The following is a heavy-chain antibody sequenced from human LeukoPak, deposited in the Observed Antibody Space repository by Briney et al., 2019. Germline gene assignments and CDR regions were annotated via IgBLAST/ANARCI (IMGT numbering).Heavy chain of an antibody. J-gene: IGHJ4*02. Sequence: GGSLRLSCAASGFTFDDYGMTWVRQAPGKGLEWVSGINWNGGSTGYADSVKGRFTISRDNSKNTLYLQMNSLRAEDTAVYYCAKAGRWLQFYFDYWGQGTLVTVSS. D-gene: IGHD5-24*01. CDR3: AKAGRWLQFYFDY. CDR1: GFTFDDYG. CDR2: INWNGGST. V-gene: IGHV3-20*04.